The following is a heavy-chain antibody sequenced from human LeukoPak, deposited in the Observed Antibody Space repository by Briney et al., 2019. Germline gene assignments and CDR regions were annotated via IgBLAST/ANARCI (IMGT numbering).Heavy chain of an antibody. Sequence: GASVKVSCKASGGTFSSYAISWVRQAPGQGLEWMGGIIPIFGTANYAQKFQGRVTMTRNTSISTAYMELSSLRSEDTAVYYCATWTGITPYWGQGTLVTVSS. D-gene: IGHD1-20*01. V-gene: IGHV1-69*05. J-gene: IGHJ4*02. CDR2: IIPIFGTA. CDR1: GGTFSSYA. CDR3: ATWTGITPY.